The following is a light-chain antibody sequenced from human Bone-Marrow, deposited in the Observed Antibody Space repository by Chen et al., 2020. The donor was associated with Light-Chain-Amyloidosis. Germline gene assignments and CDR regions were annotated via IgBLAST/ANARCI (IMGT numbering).Light chain of an antibody. J-gene: IGLJ2*01. CDR2: RDT. CDR3: QAADSSGTYEVI. CDR1: DLPTKY. V-gene: IGLV3-25*02. Sequence: SYELTQPPSVSVSPGQTARITCSGDDLPTKYAYWYQQKPGQAPVLVIHRDTKRPSGISERFSGSSSGTTATWTISGVQAEEEDDYHCQAADSSGTYEVIFGGGTKLTVL.